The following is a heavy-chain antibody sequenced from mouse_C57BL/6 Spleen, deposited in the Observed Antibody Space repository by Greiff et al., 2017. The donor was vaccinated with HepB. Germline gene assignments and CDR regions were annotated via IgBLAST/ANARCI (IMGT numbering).Heavy chain of an antibody. D-gene: IGHD2-1*01. Sequence: VQLQESGAELVKPGASVKISCKASGYAFSSYWMNWVKQRPGKGLEWIGQIYPGDGDTNYNGKFKGKATLTADKSSSTAYMQLSSLTSEDSAVYFCARKGGYGNYPYYYAMDYWGQGTSVTVSS. CDR2: IYPGDGDT. CDR1: GYAFSSYW. J-gene: IGHJ4*01. V-gene: IGHV1-80*01. CDR3: ARKGGYGNYPYYYAMDY.